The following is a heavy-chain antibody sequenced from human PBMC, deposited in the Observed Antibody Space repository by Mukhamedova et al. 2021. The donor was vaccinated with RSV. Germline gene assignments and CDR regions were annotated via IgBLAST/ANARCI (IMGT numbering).Heavy chain of an antibody. D-gene: IGHD3-3*01. CDR2: GST. Sequence: GSTNYNPSLKSRVTISVDTSKNQFSLKLSSVTAADTAVYYCARHWAYDFWIGSYYFYYWGQGTLVTVSS. J-gene: IGHJ4*02. CDR3: ARHWAYDFWIGSYYFYY. V-gene: IGHV4-59*08.